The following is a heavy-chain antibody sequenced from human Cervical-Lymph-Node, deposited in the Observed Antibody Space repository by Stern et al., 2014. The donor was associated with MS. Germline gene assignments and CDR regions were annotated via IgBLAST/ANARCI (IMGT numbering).Heavy chain of an antibody. CDR1: GFTFSNAW. CDR3: TTPLAFTAPFDY. J-gene: IGHJ4*02. Sequence: EMQLVESGGGLVKPGGSLRLSCATSGFTFSNAWMSWVRQAPGKGLGWVGRIRGKTDGGTRDYATPVQGRFTISRDDSRNTLYLQMNSLKTDDTAVYYCTTPLAFTAPFDYWGQGTLVTVSS. V-gene: IGHV3-15*01. CDR2: IRGKTDGGTR. D-gene: IGHD3-3*02.